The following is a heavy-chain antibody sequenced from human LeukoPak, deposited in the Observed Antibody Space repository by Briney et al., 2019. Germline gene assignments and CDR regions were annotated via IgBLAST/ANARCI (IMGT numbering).Heavy chain of an antibody. CDR3: AKTYGDGTTVDY. Sequence: GGSLRLSCAASGFTFSSYAMGWVRQAPGKGLEWVSAISGSGGSTYYADSVKGRFTISRDNSKNTLYLQMNSLRAEDTAVYYCAKTYGDGTTVDYWGQGTLVTVSS. D-gene: IGHD4-17*01. J-gene: IGHJ4*02. CDR2: ISGSGGST. CDR1: GFTFSSYA. V-gene: IGHV3-23*01.